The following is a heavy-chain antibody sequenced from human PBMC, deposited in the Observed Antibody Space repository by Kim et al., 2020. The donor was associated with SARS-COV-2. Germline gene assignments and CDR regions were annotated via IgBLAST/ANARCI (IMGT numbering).Heavy chain of an antibody. CDR2: ISYDGSNK. CDR3: AKDRRRAVAGTNWYFDL. Sequence: GGSLRLSCAASGFTFSSYGMHWVRQAPGKGLEWVAVISYDGSNKYYADSVKGRFTISRDNSKNTLYLQMNSLRAEDTAVYYCAKDRRRAVAGTNWYFDLWGRGTLVTVSS. J-gene: IGHJ2*01. D-gene: IGHD6-19*01. CDR1: GFTFSSYG. V-gene: IGHV3-30*18.